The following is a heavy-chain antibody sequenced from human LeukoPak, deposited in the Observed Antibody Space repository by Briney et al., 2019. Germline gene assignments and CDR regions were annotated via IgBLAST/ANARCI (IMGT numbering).Heavy chain of an antibody. CDR3: AKSRVWGNY. Sequence: GGSLRLSCAASGFTDNTNHMSWVRQAPGKGLEWVSAISGSGGSTYYADSVKGRFTISRDNSKNTLYLQMNSLRAEDTAVYYCAKSRVWGNYWGQGTLVTVSS. CDR1: GFTDNTNH. J-gene: IGHJ4*02. CDR2: ISGSGGST. D-gene: IGHD3-16*01. V-gene: IGHV3-23*01.